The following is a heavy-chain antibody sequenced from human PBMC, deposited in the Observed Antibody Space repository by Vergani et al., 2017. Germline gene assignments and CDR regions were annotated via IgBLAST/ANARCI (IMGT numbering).Heavy chain of an antibody. CDR2: TNPNSGGT. CDR1: GYTFTGYY. J-gene: IGHJ3*02. Sequence: QVQLVQSGAEVKKPGASVKVSCKASGYTFTGYYMHWVRQAPGQGLEWMGRTNPNSGGTNYAPKFQGRVTMTRDTSISTCDMELSRLRSDDTAVYYCARDPQGRKDSSSSYAFDIWGEGTMVTVAS. D-gene: IGHD6-6*01. CDR3: ARDPQGRKDSSSSYAFDI. V-gene: IGHV1-2*06.